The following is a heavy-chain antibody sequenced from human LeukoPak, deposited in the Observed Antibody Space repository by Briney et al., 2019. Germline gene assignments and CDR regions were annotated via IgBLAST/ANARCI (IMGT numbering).Heavy chain of an antibody. CDR3: ARGPYSGSYFLG. CDR1: GGSISSYY. J-gene: IGHJ4*02. D-gene: IGHD1-26*01. CDR2: IYYSGST. Sequence: SETLSLTCTVSGGSISSYYWSWIRQPPGKGLEWIGYIYYSGSTNYNPSLKSRVTISVDTSKNQFSLKLSSVTAADTAVYYCARGPYSGSYFLGWGQGTLVTVSS. V-gene: IGHV4-59*01.